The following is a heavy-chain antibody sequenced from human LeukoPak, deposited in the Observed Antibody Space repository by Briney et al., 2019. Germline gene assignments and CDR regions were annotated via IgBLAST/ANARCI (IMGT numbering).Heavy chain of an antibody. J-gene: IGHJ4*02. CDR3: ATDPPDVVVTKYDDY. V-gene: IGHV3-23*01. D-gene: IGHD2-2*01. CDR2: ISGSGGVT. Sequence: GGSLRLSCAASGFTFSNYAMTWVRQAPGKGLEWVSAISGSGGVTYYAESVEGRFTISRDNSKNTLYLQMNSLRVEDTAVYYCATDPPDVVVTKYDDYWGQGALVIVSS. CDR1: GFTFSNYA.